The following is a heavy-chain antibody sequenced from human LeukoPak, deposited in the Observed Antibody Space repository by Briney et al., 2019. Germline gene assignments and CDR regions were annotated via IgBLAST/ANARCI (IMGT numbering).Heavy chain of an antibody. J-gene: IGHJ4*02. V-gene: IGHV4-31*11. CDR3: ARANSYDGGYLPAVYPSDY. CDR2: IYYSGST. D-gene: IGHD3-22*01. CDR1: GGSITSIGYY. Sequence: PSQTLSLTCAVSGGSITSIGYYWSWIRQHPGKGLEWLGYIYYSGSTYYNPSLKSRGTISVDTSKNQFSLKLRSVTAADTAVYYCARANSYDGGYLPAVYPSDYWGQGILVTVSS.